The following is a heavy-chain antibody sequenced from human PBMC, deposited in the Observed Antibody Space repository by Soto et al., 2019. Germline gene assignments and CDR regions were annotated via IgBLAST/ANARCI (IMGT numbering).Heavy chain of an antibody. CDR3: ARHTPYYYDSSGIYPPWYFDY. Sequence: SETLSLTCTVSGGSISSYYWSWIRQPPGKGLEWIGYIYYSGSTNYNPSLKSRVTISVDTSKNQFSLKLSSVTAADTAVYYCARHTPYYYDSSGIYPPWYFDYWGQGTLVTVSS. CDR2: IYYSGST. D-gene: IGHD3-22*01. CDR1: GGSISSYY. V-gene: IGHV4-59*08. J-gene: IGHJ4*02.